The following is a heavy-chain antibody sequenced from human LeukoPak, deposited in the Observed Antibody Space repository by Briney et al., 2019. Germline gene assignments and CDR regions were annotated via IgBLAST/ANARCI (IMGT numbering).Heavy chain of an antibody. CDR3: AREGSSGWYPY. CDR1: GFTFSSYP. Sequence: GGSLRLSGAASGFTFSSYPLHWVRQAPDKGLDWMAVISNDGTEKHYADSVKGRFTISRDNSENTLYLQMNSLRVEDTAIYYCAREGSSGWYPYWGQGTLVTVSS. J-gene: IGHJ4*02. D-gene: IGHD6-19*01. V-gene: IGHV3-30*17. CDR2: ISNDGTEK.